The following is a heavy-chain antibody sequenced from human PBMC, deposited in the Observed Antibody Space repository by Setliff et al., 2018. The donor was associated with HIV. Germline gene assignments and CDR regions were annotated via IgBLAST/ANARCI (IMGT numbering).Heavy chain of an antibody. CDR2: IGTIDDA. J-gene: IGHJ6*03. D-gene: IGHD4-17*01. CDR3: AREIQNCGANHWYCYMDV. V-gene: IGHV3-13*01. Sequence: PGGSLRLSCAASGFTFSSYYMHWVRQATGNGLEWVSAIGTIDDAYYSGSVKGRFTISSEKATNSLYLQMNSLRAEDTAVYYCAREIQNCGANHWYCYMDVWGKGTTVTVSS. CDR1: GFTFSSYY.